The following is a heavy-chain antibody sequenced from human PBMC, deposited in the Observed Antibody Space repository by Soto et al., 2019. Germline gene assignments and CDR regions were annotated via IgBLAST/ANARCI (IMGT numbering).Heavy chain of an antibody. Sequence: SETLSLTCAVYGGSFSGYYWSWIRQPPGKGLEWIGEINHSGSTNYNPSLKSRVTISVDTSKNQFSLKLSSVTAADTAVYYCARARRFGITGTSWFGPWGQGTLVTVSS. D-gene: IGHD1-7*01. V-gene: IGHV4-34*01. J-gene: IGHJ5*02. CDR3: ARARRFGITGTSWFGP. CDR2: INHSGST. CDR1: GGSFSGYY.